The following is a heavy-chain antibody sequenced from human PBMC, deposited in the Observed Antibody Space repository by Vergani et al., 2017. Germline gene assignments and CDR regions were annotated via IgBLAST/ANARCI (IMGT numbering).Heavy chain of an antibody. D-gene: IGHD3-16*01. J-gene: IGHJ4*02. V-gene: IGHV3-53*01. Sequence: EVQLVESGGGLIQPGGSLRLSCAASGFTVSSNYMSWVRQAPGKGLEWVSVIYSGGSTYYADSVKGRFTISRDNSKNTLYLQMNSLRAEDTAVYYCARDSPPSWGYYFDYWGQGTLVTVSS. CDR2: IYSGGST. CDR3: ARDSPPSWGYYFDY. CDR1: GFTVSSNY.